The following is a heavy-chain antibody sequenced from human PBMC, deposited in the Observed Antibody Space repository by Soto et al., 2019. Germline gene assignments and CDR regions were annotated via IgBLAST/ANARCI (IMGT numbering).Heavy chain of an antibody. CDR3: AKGITIFGVGPDAFDI. Sequence: GGSLRLSCAASGFTLDDYAMHWVRQAPGKGLEWVYLISWDGGSTYYADSVKGRFTISRDNSKNSLYLQMNSLRAEDTALYYCAKGITIFGVGPDAFDIWGQGTMVTVSS. J-gene: IGHJ3*02. CDR2: ISWDGGST. D-gene: IGHD3-3*01. V-gene: IGHV3-43D*04. CDR1: GFTLDDYA.